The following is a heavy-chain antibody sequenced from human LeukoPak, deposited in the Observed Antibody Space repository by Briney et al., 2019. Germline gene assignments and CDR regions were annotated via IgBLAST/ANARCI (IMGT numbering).Heavy chain of an antibody. CDR1: GYTFTGYY. CDR3: ARVVAGTEFFDY. Sequence: ASVKVSCKASGYTFTGYYMHWVRQAPGQGLGWMGWINPNSGGTNYAQKFQGRVTMTRDTSISTAYMELSRLRSDDTAVYYCARVVAGTEFFDYWGQGTLVTVSS. D-gene: IGHD6-19*01. V-gene: IGHV1-2*02. CDR2: INPNSGGT. J-gene: IGHJ4*02.